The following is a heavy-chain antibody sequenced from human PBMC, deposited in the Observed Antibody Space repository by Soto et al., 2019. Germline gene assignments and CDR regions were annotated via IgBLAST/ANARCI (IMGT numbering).Heavy chain of an antibody. CDR1: GFIVSSNY. Sequence: EVQLVESGGSLVQPGGSLRLSCVASGFIVSSNYMSWVRQAPGKGLEWVSIIYSAGNTYYSDSVKGRFTISRDNSKNTLFLQMDSLRLEDTAVYYCARGMFYSSSVWFDPWGQGTLVTVSS. CDR2: IYSAGNT. V-gene: IGHV3-66*01. J-gene: IGHJ5*02. D-gene: IGHD6-13*01. CDR3: ARGMFYSSSVWFDP.